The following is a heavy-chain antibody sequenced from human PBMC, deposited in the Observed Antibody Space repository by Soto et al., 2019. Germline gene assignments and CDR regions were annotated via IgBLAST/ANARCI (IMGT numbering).Heavy chain of an antibody. CDR1: GGTFSSYA. CDR2: IIPIFGTA. D-gene: IGHD2-15*01. V-gene: IGHV1-69*12. J-gene: IGHJ6*02. Sequence: QVQLVQSGAEVKKPGSSVKVSCKASGGTFSSYAISWVRQAPGQGLEWMGGIIPIFGTANYAQKFQGRVTITADECTSTADVELSSLRSEDTAVYYCVSSRDIVVVVAYRMDVWGQGTTVTVSS. CDR3: VSSRDIVVVVAYRMDV.